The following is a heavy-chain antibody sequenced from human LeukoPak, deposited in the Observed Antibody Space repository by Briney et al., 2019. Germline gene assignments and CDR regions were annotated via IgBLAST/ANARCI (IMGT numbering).Heavy chain of an antibody. CDR1: GDSISNYY. Sequence: SETLSLTCNVSGDSISNYYWNWIRQPAGKGLEWIGRIYSNGNTNYNPSLTSRVTMSLDTSKNQVSLKLSSVTAADTAVYYCARHAPEYYYGPYPSYFDYWGQGTLVTVSS. J-gene: IGHJ4*02. CDR3: ARHAPEYYYGPYPSYFDY. D-gene: IGHD3-10*01. CDR2: IYSNGNT. V-gene: IGHV4-4*07.